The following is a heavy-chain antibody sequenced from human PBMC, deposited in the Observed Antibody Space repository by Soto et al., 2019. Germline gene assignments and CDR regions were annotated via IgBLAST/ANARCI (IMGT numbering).Heavy chain of an antibody. D-gene: IGHD3-10*01. J-gene: IGHJ4*02. Sequence: SETLSLTCTVSGGSISSYYWIWIRQPPGKGLEWIGYIYYSGSTNYNPSLKSRVTISVDTSKNQFSLKLSSVTAADTAVYYCARHSGSYYYRSGSPNFDYWVQGTLVTVSS. CDR1: GGSISSYY. CDR2: IYYSGST. CDR3: ARHSGSYYYRSGSPNFDY. V-gene: IGHV4-59*08.